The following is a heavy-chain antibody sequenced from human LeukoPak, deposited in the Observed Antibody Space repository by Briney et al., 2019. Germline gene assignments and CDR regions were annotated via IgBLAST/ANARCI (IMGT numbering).Heavy chain of an antibody. D-gene: IGHD6-19*01. Sequence: PGGSLRLSCVASGFSFSDHWMNWFRQAPGKGLEWVATIKKDGSEQYYVDSMKGRFTISRDNAKNSVYLQMSSLKTEDTAIYYCTTDLEWVGGSYWGQGALVTVSS. CDR2: IKKDGSEQ. CDR1: GFSFSDHW. CDR3: TTDLEWVGGSY. J-gene: IGHJ4*02. V-gene: IGHV3-7*03.